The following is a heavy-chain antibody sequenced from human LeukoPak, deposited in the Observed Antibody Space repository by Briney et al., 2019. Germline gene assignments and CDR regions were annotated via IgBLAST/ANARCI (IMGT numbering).Heavy chain of an antibody. V-gene: IGHV1-2*06. J-gene: IGHJ5*02. Sequence: ASVKVSCKTSGYSFGGYYIHWVRQAPGQGPEWMGRINPNSANTKYAQKFQGRVTMTRDTSTNTVFMELSSLRSDDTAVYYCARDGAYSLGLIWLDPWGQGTLVSVSS. CDR1: GYSFGGYY. D-gene: IGHD5-18*01. CDR2: INPNSANT. CDR3: ARDGAYSLGLIWLDP.